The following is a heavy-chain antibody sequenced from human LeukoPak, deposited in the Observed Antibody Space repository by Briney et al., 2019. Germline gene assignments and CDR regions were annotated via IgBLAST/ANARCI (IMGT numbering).Heavy chain of an antibody. CDR3: ARDRQHYDILTGYLGSMDV. J-gene: IGHJ6*04. Sequence: ASVKVSCKASGGTFSSYAISWVRQAPGQGLEWMGWINPNSGGTNYAQKFQGRVTMTRDTSISTAYMELSRLRSDDTAVYYCARDRQHYDILTGYLGSMDVWGIGTTVTVSS. CDR2: INPNSGGT. CDR1: GGTFSSYA. V-gene: IGHV1-2*02. D-gene: IGHD3-9*01.